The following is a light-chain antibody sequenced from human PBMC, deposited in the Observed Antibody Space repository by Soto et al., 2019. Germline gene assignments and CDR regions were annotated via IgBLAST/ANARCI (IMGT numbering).Light chain of an antibody. Sequence: DIQMTQSPSTLSASVGDRVSITCRASQSISSWLAWYQQKTGKAPKLLIYDASSLESGVPSRFSGSGSGTEFTLTISRLQPDDFATYYCQQYNSYPLTFGGGTKVDIK. J-gene: IGKJ4*01. CDR3: QQYNSYPLT. V-gene: IGKV1-5*01. CDR2: DAS. CDR1: QSISSW.